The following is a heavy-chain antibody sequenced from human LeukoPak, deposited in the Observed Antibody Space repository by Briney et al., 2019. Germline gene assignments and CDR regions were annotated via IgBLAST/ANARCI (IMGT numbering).Heavy chain of an antibody. Sequence: GGSLRLSCAASGFTFSSYWMNWARQAPGKGLEWVSGISGSGDSTYYADSVKGRFTISRDNSKNTLNLQMNSLRAEDTAVYYCARPRVATVPYYWYFDLWGRGTLVTVSS. CDR3: ARPRVATVPYYWYFDL. CDR1: GFTFSSYW. V-gene: IGHV3-23*01. CDR2: ISGSGDST. D-gene: IGHD5-12*01. J-gene: IGHJ2*01.